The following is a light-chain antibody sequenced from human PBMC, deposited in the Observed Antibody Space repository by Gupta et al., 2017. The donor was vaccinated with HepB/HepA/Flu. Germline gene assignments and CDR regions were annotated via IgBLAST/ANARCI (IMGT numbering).Light chain of an antibody. CDR2: GAS. CDR1: QSVSSN. Sequence: EILMTQSPDTLSVSPGERATLSCRASQSVSSNLAWYQQKPGQAPRLLIYGASTRATGFPARFSGSASAAYFPLTISMLPSEDFAVYCCQYDNGWPGNFGQGTKMEIK. J-gene: IGKJ2*02. V-gene: IGKV3-15*01. CDR3: QYDNGWPGN.